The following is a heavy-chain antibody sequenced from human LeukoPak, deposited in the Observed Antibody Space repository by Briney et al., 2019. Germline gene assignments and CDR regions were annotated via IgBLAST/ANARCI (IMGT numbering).Heavy chain of an antibody. CDR3: ARVRKRITMIVVTKAEGWFDP. CDR2: INPSGGST. CDR1: GYTFISYY. Sequence: ASVKVSCKASGYTFISYYMHWVRQAPGQGLEWMGIINPSGGSTNYAQKFQGRVTMTRDTSTSTVYMELSSLRSEDTAVYYCARVRKRITMIVVTKAEGWFDPWGQGTLVTVSS. D-gene: IGHD3-22*01. V-gene: IGHV1-46*01. J-gene: IGHJ5*02.